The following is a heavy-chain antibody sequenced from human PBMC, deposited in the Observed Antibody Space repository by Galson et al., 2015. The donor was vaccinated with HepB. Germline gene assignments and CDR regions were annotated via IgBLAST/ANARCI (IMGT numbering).Heavy chain of an antibody. J-gene: IGHJ6*02. CDR1: GFTFSSFW. Sequence: SLRLSCAASGFTFSSFWMSWVRRAPGKGLEWVSYISSSSTTIYYADSVKGRFTISRDNSKNTLYLQMNSLRAEDTAVYYCARDSDYGSGSYCMDVWGQGTTVTVSS. D-gene: IGHD3-10*01. CDR3: ARDSDYGSGSYCMDV. V-gene: IGHV3-48*01. CDR2: ISSSSTTI.